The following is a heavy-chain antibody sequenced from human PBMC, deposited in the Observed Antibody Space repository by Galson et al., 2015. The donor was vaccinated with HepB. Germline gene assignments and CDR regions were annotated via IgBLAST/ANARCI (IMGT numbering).Heavy chain of an antibody. J-gene: IGHJ6*02. CDR3: AHPIRGVPYYGMDV. CDR2: IYWDDDK. Sequence: PPLVKPTQTLTLTCTFSGPSLSTNPVGVSWIRQPPGKALDWLALIYWDDDKRYSPTLKTTLTIPKDTSKKQVVLTMTNMDPVDTGTYYCAHPIRGVPYYGMDVWGRGTTVTVSS. D-gene: IGHD3-10*01. CDR1: GPSLSTNPVG. V-gene: IGHV2-5*02.